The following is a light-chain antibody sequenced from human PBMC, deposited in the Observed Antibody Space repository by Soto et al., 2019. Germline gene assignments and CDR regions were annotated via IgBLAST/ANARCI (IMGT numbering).Light chain of an antibody. CDR3: QQSYSTPLT. V-gene: IGKV1-39*01. J-gene: IGKJ4*01. CDR1: QSISSW. Sequence: DIHMTQSPSTLSASVIDIVTITFLASQSISSWLAWYQQKPGKAPKLLIYAASSLQSGVPSRFSGSGSGTDFTLTISSLQPEDFATYYCQQSYSTPLTFGGGTKVDIK. CDR2: AAS.